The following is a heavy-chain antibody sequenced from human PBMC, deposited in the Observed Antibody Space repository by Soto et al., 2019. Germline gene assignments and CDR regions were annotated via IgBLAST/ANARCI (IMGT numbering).Heavy chain of an antibody. CDR2: IHYSGST. CDR1: GGSISNGGYY. Sequence: LSLTGTVSGGSISNGGYYWNWVREHPGKGLEWIGYIHYSGSTWYNPSLESRVTISVDTSKDQFSLKLRSVTAADTAVYYCARVRGSGSYAAYYFDSWGQGTLVTVSS. D-gene: IGHD3-10*01. CDR3: ARVRGSGSYAAYYFDS. J-gene: IGHJ4*01. V-gene: IGHV4-31*03.